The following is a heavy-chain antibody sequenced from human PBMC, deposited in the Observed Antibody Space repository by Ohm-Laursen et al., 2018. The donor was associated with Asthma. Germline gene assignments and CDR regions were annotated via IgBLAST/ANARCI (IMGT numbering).Heavy chain of an antibody. J-gene: IGHJ4*02. CDR2: VSYSGST. V-gene: IGHV4-61*01. Sequence: SDTPSLTWAVSGDSVSSGTHYWSWIRQPPGKGLEWIGYVSYSGSTNYNPSLKSRVTISIDTSKNQFSLKLSSVTAADTAVYYCVREDFDWPPGYCDYWGQGTLVTVSS. D-gene: IGHD3-9*01. CDR1: GDSVSSGTHY. CDR3: VREDFDWPPGYCDY.